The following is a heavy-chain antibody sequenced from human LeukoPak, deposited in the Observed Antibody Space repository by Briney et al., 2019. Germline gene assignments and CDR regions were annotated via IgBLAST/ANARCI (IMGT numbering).Heavy chain of an antibody. CDR1: GFTFSSYA. CDR2: ISGSGGST. Sequence: GGSLRLSCAASGFTFSSYAMSWARQAPGKGLEWVSAISGSGGSTYYADSVKGRFTISRDNAKNSLYLQMNSLRAEDTAVYYCARDSGYYANAFDIWGQGTMVTVSS. CDR3: ARDSGYYANAFDI. V-gene: IGHV3-23*01. J-gene: IGHJ3*02. D-gene: IGHD3-22*01.